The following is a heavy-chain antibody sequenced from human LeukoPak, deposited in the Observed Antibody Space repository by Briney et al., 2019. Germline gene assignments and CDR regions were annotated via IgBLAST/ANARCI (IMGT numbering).Heavy chain of an antibody. CDR2: IYYSGST. CDR1: GGSISSYY. V-gene: IGHV4-59*08. CDR3: ARRIAAAGTDYGMDV. Sequence: SETLSLTCTVSGGSISSYYWSWIRQPPGKGLEWIGYIYYSGSTNYNPSLNSRVTISVDTSKNQFSLKLSSVTAADAAVYYCARRIAAAGTDYGMDVWGQGTTVTVSS. J-gene: IGHJ6*02. D-gene: IGHD6-13*01.